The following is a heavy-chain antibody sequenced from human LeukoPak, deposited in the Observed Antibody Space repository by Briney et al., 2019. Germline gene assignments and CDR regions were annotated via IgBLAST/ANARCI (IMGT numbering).Heavy chain of an antibody. CDR3: ARGIASSRSVAIDL. CDR2: LSGDGITT. Sequence: GGSLRLSCAASDFTFSSHWMYWVRQAPGKGLVWVARLSGDGITTRHADSVKGRFTISRDNAKNTLYLQMNSLRVEDTALYYCARGIASSRSVAIDLWGHGTLVAVSS. J-gene: IGHJ4*01. V-gene: IGHV3-74*01. D-gene: IGHD6-13*01. CDR1: DFTFSSHW.